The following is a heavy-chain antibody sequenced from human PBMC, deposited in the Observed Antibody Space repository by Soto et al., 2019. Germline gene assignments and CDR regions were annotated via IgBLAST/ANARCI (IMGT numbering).Heavy chain of an antibody. V-gene: IGHV4-34*01. CDR1: GGSFSGYY. D-gene: IGHD3-16*01. Sequence: QVQLQQWGAGLLKPSETLSITCAVYGGSFSGYYWCWIRQPPGKGLEWIGEINHSGSANYNPSLKSRVTISVDTSKNPFSLKLSSVTAADTAVYYCASSPSTAVTFHRFDPWGQGTLVTVSS. J-gene: IGHJ5*02. CDR2: INHSGSA. CDR3: ASSPSTAVTFHRFDP.